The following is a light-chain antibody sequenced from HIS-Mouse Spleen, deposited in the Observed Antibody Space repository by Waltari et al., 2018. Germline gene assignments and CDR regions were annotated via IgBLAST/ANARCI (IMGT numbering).Light chain of an antibody. Sequence: DIVMTQSPDSLAVSLGSRATINCKSSQSVLYCSNNKNYLAWYQQKPGQPPNLLIYWASTRESGVPDRFSGSGSGTDFTLTISSLQAEDVAVYYCQQYYSTPYTFGQGTKLEIK. CDR1: QSVLYCSNNKNY. J-gene: IGKJ2*01. V-gene: IGKV4-1*01. CDR2: WAS. CDR3: QQYYSTPYT.